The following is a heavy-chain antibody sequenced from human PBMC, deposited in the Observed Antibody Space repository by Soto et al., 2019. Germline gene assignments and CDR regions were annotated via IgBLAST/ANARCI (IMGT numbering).Heavy chain of an antibody. CDR2: ISDSGGST. D-gene: IGHD2-15*01. J-gene: IGHJ4*02. CDR3: AKVVAATRGYFDY. V-gene: IGHV3-23*01. CDR1: GFTFSSYA. Sequence: PGGSLRLSCAASGFTFSSYAMSWVRQAPGKGLEWVSFISDSGGSTYYADSVRGRFTISRDNSKNTLYLQMNSLRAEDTAVYYCAKVVAATRGYFDYWGQGTLVTVSS.